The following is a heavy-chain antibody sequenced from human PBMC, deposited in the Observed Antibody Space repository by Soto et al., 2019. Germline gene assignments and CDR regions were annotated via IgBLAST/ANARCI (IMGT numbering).Heavy chain of an antibody. J-gene: IGHJ4*02. CDR3: AAPYTSGFQAYDY. V-gene: IGHV1-24*01. CDR2: FDPEDGET. Sequence: ASVNVSCKVSGDALSELSMYWVRQAPGKGLEWMGGFDPEDGETIYAQKFQGRVTMTEDTSTDTAYMELSSLRSEDTAVYYCAAPYTSGFQAYDYWGQGTLVTVS. CDR1: GDALSELS. D-gene: IGHD5-12*01.